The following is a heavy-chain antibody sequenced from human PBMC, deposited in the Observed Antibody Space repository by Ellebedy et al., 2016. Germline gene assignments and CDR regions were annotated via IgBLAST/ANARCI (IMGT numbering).Heavy chain of an antibody. V-gene: IGHV1-18*04. CDR2: DNTFSGNT. D-gene: IGHD3-10*01. CDR3: AKTSGWGYGEN. J-gene: IGHJ4*02. Sequence: ASVKVSXKASGYTFTTFSITWVRHVPGQGLEWMGFDNTFSGNTKFAQKFQGRVSMTTDSSTHTAYMDLRSLRSDDTAMYYCAKTSGWGYGENWGQGTLVTVSS. CDR1: GYTFTTFS.